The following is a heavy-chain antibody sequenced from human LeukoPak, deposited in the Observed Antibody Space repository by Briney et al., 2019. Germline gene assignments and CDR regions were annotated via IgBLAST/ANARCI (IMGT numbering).Heavy chain of an antibody. J-gene: IGHJ3*02. D-gene: IGHD1-26*01. CDR1: GFTFSTYA. CDR3: ANLAGRFDI. Sequence: PGGSLRLSCAASGFTFSTYAMSWVRQAPGKGLEWVSAISGSGGSTYYADSVEGRFTISRDNAKNSLYLQMNSLRAEDTALYYCANLAGRFDIWGQGTMVTVSS. V-gene: IGHV3-23*01. CDR2: ISGSGGST.